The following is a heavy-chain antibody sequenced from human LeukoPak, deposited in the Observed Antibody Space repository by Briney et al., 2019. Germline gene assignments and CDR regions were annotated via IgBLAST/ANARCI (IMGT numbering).Heavy chain of an antibody. J-gene: IGHJ4*02. Sequence: SCKASGYTFTSYAMSWVRQAPGKGLEWVSAISGSGGSTYYADSVKGRFTISRDNSKNTLYLQMNSLRAEDTAVYYCAKDRGSFYDSSGYYDYWGQGTLVTVSS. CDR3: AKDRGSFYDSSGYYDY. CDR1: GYTFTSYA. D-gene: IGHD3-22*01. CDR2: ISGSGGST. V-gene: IGHV3-23*01.